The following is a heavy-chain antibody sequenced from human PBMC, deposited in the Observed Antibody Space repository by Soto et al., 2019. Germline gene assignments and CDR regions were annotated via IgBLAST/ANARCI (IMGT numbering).Heavy chain of an antibody. D-gene: IGHD6-19*01. CDR3: ARDVVTAVAGSVNWFDP. V-gene: IGHV3-33*01. CDR2: IWYDGTKK. J-gene: IGHJ5*02. Sequence: QVQLVESGGGVVQSGRSLTLSCAASGFSLRTYGMQWLRRAPGKGLEWVAFIWYDGTKKFYANSVKGRSTIFKDNSNNILYLQMSGLRAEDTAVYYCARDVVTAVAGSVNWFDPWGQGTLVTVSS. CDR1: GFSLRTYG.